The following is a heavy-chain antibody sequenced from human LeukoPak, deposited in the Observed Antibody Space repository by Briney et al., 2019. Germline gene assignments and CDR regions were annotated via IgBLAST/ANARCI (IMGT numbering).Heavy chain of an antibody. V-gene: IGHV4-30-4*01. D-gene: IGHD6-13*01. CDR1: GGSISSGDYY. J-gene: IGHJ5*02. CDR3: ARAPGVSSWSRGFSFDP. Sequence: SETLSLTCTVSGGSISSGDYYWSWIRQPPGKGLEWIGYIYYSGSTYYNPSLKSRVTISVDTSKNQFSLKLSSVTAADTAVYYCARAPGVSSWSRGFSFDPWGQGTLVTVSS. CDR2: IYYSGST.